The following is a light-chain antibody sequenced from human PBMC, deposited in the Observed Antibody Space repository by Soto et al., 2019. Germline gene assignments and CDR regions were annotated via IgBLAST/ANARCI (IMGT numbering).Light chain of an antibody. V-gene: IGLV1-40*01. CDR1: SSNIGAGYD. CDR3: QSFDSSLSGSV. CDR2: GNS. J-gene: IGLJ2*01. Sequence: QSVLTQPPSVSGAPGQRVTISCNASSSNIGAGYDVHWYQQLPGTAPKLLIYGNSNRPSGVPDRFSGSKSGTSASLAITGLQAQDEADYDCQSFDSSLSGSVFGGGTKLTVL.